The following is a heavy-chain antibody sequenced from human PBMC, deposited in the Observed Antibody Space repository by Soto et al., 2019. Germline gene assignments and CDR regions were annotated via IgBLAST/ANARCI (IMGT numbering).Heavy chain of an antibody. CDR3: ARAGRAAAGSA. Sequence: SETLSLTXAVSGYSISSGYYWGWIRQPPGKGLEWIGSIYHSGSTYYNPSLKSRVTISVDTSKNQFSLKLSSVTAADTAVYYCARAGRAAAGSAWGQGTLVTVS. J-gene: IGHJ5*02. D-gene: IGHD6-13*01. CDR2: IYHSGST. CDR1: GYSISSGYY. V-gene: IGHV4-38-2*01.